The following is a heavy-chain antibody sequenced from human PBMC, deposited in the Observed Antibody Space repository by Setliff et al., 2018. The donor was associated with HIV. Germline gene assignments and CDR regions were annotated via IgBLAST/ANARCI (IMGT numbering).Heavy chain of an antibody. V-gene: IGHV1-18*01. Sequence: ASVKVSCKASGYTFTNYDISWLRQAPGQGLEWMRWISAYNGDTKSTQKFQGRVTMTTDTSTTTAYMELRSLRSDDTAVYYCARNSFPRTVTGTGPLFDSWGQGTLVTVSS. CDR2: ISAYNGDT. CDR3: ARNSFPRTVTGTGPLFDS. D-gene: IGHD6-19*01. J-gene: IGHJ4*02. CDR1: GYTFTNYD.